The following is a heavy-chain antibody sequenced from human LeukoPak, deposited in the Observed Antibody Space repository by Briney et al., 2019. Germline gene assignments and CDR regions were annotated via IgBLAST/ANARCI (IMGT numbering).Heavy chain of an antibody. CDR3: ARDFSGSYIDPSDY. CDR2: ISAYNGNT. CDR1: GYTFTSYG. J-gene: IGHJ4*02. Sequence: ASVKVSCKASGYTFTSYGISWVRQAPGQGLEWMGWISAYNGNTNYAQKLQGRVTMTTDTSTSTAYMELRILRSDDTAVYYCARDFSGSYIDPSDYWGQGTLVTVSS. V-gene: IGHV1-18*01. D-gene: IGHD1-26*01.